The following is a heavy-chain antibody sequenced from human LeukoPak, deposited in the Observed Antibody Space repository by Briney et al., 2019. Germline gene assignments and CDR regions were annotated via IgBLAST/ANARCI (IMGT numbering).Heavy chain of an antibody. Sequence: PGRSLRLSCAASGLTLDDYGMSWVRQAPGKGLEWVCGINWNGGSTGNADSVKGRFTISRENAKNSLYLQMISRIAEDTALYYGARDGSYSNYHGPLDVWGKGTTVTVSS. CDR2: INWNGGST. V-gene: IGHV3-20*04. CDR1: GLTLDDYG. J-gene: IGHJ6*04. CDR3: ARDGSYSNYHGPLDV. D-gene: IGHD4-11*01.